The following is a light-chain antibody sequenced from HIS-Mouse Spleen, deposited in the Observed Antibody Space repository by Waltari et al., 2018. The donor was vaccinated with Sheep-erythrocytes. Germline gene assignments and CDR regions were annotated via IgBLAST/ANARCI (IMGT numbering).Light chain of an antibody. J-gene: IGLJ3*02. CDR1: SLNIGAGYD. CDR3: QSYDSSLSGPWV. CDR2: GNS. Sequence: QSVLTQPPSVSGAPGQRVPIPRTGSSLNIGAGYDVHWYQQLPGTAPKLLIYGNSNRPSGVPDRFSGSKSGTSASLAITGLQAEDEADYYCQSYDSSLSGPWVFGGGTKLTVL. V-gene: IGLV1-40*01.